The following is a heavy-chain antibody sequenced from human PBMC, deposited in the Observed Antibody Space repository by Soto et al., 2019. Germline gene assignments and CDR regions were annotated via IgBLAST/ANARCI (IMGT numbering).Heavy chain of an antibody. Sequence: GESLKISCKGSGYSFRSYWIGWVRQMPGKGLEWMAIIYPDDSNTKYSPSFQGQVTISADKSISTAYLHWSSLKVSDTAMFYCAIHLHSNSVHITPVSPDYWGQGTLVTVSS. D-gene: IGHD1-1*01. J-gene: IGHJ4*02. V-gene: IGHV5-51*01. CDR2: IYPDDSNT. CDR3: AIHLHSNSVHITPVSPDY. CDR1: GYSFRSYW.